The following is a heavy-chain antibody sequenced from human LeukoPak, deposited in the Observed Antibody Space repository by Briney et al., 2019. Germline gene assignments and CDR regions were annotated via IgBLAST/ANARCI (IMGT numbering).Heavy chain of an antibody. CDR2: IYYSGST. Sequence: PSETLSLTCTVSGGSISSGGYYWSWIRQHPGKGLEWIGYIYYSGSTYYNPSLKSRVTISVDTSKNQFSLKLSSVTAADTAVYYCARGHRISGYYSYWGQGTLVTVSS. D-gene: IGHD3-22*01. V-gene: IGHV4-31*03. J-gene: IGHJ4*02. CDR3: ARGHRISGYYSY. CDR1: GGSISSGGYY.